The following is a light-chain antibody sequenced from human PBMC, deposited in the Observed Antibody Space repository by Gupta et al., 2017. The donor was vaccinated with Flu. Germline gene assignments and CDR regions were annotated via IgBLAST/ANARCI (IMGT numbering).Light chain of an antibody. J-gene: IGLJ1*01. V-gene: IGLV2-23*02. Sequence: QSALTPPASVSGSPGQSITITCTGTSSDIGSYNLATWYQQHPGKAPKLLIFEVNKRPSGVSNRFSGSKSDNTASLTIAGLQSEDEADYYCSSYAGNILYVFGTGTKVTVL. CDR3: SSYAGNILYV. CDR1: SSDIGSYNL. CDR2: EVN.